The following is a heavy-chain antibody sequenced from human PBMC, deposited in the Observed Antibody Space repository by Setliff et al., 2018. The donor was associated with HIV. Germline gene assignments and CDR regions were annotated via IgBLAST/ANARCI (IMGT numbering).Heavy chain of an antibody. D-gene: IGHD1-1*01. CDR1: GLTFSNYG. CDR2: ILYDGSNK. Sequence: GGSLRLSCAASGLTFSNYGMHWVRQAPGKGLEWVALILYDGSNKYYADSVKGRFTISRDNAKNSLYLQMNSLRAEDTAVYYCAKWNVAFDIWGHGTMVTVSS. J-gene: IGHJ3*02. CDR3: AKWNVAFDI. V-gene: IGHV3-30*18.